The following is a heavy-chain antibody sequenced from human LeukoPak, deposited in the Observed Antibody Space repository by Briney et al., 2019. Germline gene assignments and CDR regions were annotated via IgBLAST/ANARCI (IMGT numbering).Heavy chain of an antibody. CDR3: ARRRYYDGSGYLE. D-gene: IGHD3-22*01. Sequence: PSETLSLTCSVSGDSVSRSDSYWDWIRQPPGKGLEWIGTIYYSGRTYYSPSLKSRVTMSVDPSINQFSLTLRPVTAADTAVYYCARRRYYDGSGYLEWGQGTLLSVSS. CDR2: IYYSGRT. V-gene: IGHV4-39*01. CDR1: GDSVSRSDSY. J-gene: IGHJ1*01.